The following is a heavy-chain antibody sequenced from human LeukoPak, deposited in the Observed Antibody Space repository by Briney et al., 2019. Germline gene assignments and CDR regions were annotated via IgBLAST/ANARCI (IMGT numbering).Heavy chain of an antibody. CDR3: ARDRGSYYGYYYYGMDV. J-gene: IGHJ6*02. CDR2: IKLDGSEK. Sequence: GGSLRLSCVASGFTFGKYWMSWVRQAPGKGLEWVANIKLDGSEKNYVDSVKGRFTISRDNTKNSLYLQMNSLRAEDTAVYYCARDRGSYYGYYYYGMDVWGQGTTVTVSS. CDR1: GFTFGKYW. D-gene: IGHD1-26*01. V-gene: IGHV3-7*03.